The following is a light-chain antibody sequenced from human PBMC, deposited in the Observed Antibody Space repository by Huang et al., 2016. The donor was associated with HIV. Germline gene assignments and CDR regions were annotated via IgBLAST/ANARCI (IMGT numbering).Light chain of an antibody. Sequence: EIVMTQSPSTLSVSPGERATLSCRASSSVGINLACYRKKRGQAPRLVIYGESTRATGIPARVSGSGSWTDFRLTINSLQSEDFAVYYGQQYEDWPPYTFGQGTNLEMK. CDR3: QQYEDWPPYT. J-gene: IGKJ2*01. CDR1: SSVGIN. V-gene: IGKV3-15*01. CDR2: GES.